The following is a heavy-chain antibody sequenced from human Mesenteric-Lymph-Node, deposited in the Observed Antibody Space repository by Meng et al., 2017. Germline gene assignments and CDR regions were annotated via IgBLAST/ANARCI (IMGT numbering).Heavy chain of an antibody. CDR2: INPNSGGT. Sequence: ASVKVSCKASGGTFSSYAISWVRQAPGQGLEWMGRINPNSGGTNYAQKFQGRVTMTRDTSISTAYMELSRLRSDDTAVYYCARDSLSSSGWYGYWGQGTLVTVSS. CDR3: ARDSLSSSGWYGY. D-gene: IGHD6-19*01. V-gene: IGHV1-2*06. CDR1: GGTFSSYA. J-gene: IGHJ4*02.